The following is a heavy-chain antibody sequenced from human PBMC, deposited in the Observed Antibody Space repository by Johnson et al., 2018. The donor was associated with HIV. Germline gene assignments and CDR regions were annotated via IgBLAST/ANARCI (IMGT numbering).Heavy chain of an antibody. CDR3: AVVQWLPDDVFNI. Sequence: VQLVESGGGVVQPGGSLRLSCVGSGFTFSTNWMHWVRQAPGKGLVWVSRINSDGSSTSYADSVKGRFTISRDNAKNTLYLQMDSLGAEDSAVYYCAVVQWLPDDVFNIWGQGTMVTVSS. CDR1: GFTFSTNW. J-gene: IGHJ3*02. CDR2: INSDGSST. D-gene: IGHD3-22*01. V-gene: IGHV3-74*02.